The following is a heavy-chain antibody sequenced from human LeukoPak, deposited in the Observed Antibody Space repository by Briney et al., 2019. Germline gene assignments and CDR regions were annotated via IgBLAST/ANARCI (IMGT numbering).Heavy chain of an antibody. J-gene: IGHJ3*02. CDR1: GFTFSSYS. CDR3: ARDFSCVGSTGDAFDR. CDR2: ISSSSSYI. D-gene: IGHD1-26*01. Sequence: GGSLRLSCAASGFTFSSYSMNWVRQAPGKGLEWVSSISSSSSYIYYAGSVKGRFTISRDNAKNSLYLQMTSLRAEDTAVYYCARDFSCVGSTGDAFDRWGQGTMVTVSS. V-gene: IGHV3-21*01.